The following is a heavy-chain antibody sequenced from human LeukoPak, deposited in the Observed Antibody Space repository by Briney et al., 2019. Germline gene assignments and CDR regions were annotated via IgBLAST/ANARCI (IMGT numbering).Heavy chain of an antibody. CDR2: ISSSGSTI. V-gene: IGHV3-11*01. CDR3: AQGVVTAISDAFDI. Sequence: GGSLRLSCAASGFNFRNYDMSWIRQAPGKGLEWVSYISSSGSTIYYADSVKGRFTISRDNAKNSLYLQMNSLRAEDTAVYYCAQGVVTAISDAFDIWGQGTMVTVSS. D-gene: IGHD2-21*02. J-gene: IGHJ3*02. CDR1: GFNFRNYD.